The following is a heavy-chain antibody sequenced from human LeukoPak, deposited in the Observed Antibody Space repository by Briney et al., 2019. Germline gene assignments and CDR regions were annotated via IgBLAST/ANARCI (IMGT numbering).Heavy chain of an antibody. CDR3: ARGVVPDAMMAGAYYYYFYMDV. Sequence: ASVKVSCKASGYTFTSYDINWVRQATGQGLEWMGWMNPNSGNTGYAQKFQGRVTMTRNTSISTAYMELSSLRSEDTAVYYCARGVVPDAMMAGAYYYYFYMDVWGKGTTVTVSS. D-gene: IGHD2-2*01. V-gene: IGHV1-8*01. J-gene: IGHJ6*03. CDR1: GYTFTSYD. CDR2: MNPNSGNT.